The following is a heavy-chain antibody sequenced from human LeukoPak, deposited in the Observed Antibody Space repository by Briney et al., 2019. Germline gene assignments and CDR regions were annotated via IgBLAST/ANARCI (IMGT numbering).Heavy chain of an antibody. CDR1: GFTFSNSG. J-gene: IGHJ4*02. D-gene: IGHD2-15*01. CDR2: ISSSSSTI. Sequence: GGSLRLSCAASGFTFSNSGMNWVRQAPGKGLEWVSYISSSSSTIYYADSVKGRFTISRDNARNSLYLQMNSLRAEDTAVYYCAVAHLAAPFDYWGQGTLVTVSS. CDR3: AVAHLAAPFDY. V-gene: IGHV3-48*01.